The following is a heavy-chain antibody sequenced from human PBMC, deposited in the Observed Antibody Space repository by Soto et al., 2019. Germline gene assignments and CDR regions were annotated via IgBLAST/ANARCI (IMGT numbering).Heavy chain of an antibody. D-gene: IGHD3-22*01. J-gene: IGHJ4*02. CDR1: GGTFSSYA. CDR3: ARAYYYDSSGVMYYFDY. V-gene: IGHV1-69*06. Sequence: SVKVSCKASGGTFSSYAISWVRQAPGQGLEWMGGIIPIFGTANYAQKFQGRVTITADKSTSTAYMELSSLRSEDTAVYYCARAYYYDSSGVMYYFDYWGQGTLVTV. CDR2: IIPIFGTA.